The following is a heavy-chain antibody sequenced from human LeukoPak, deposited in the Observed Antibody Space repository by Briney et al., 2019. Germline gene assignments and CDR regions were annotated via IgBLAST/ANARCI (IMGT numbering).Heavy chain of an antibody. CDR3: ARSRVGSSWYPAYFDY. D-gene: IGHD6-13*01. CDR2: IYYSGST. Sequence: PSETLSLTCAVYGGSFSGYYWSWIRQPPGKGLEWIGSIYYSGSTYYNPSLKSRVTISVDTSKNQFSLKLSSVTAADTAVYYCARSRVGSSWYPAYFDYWGQGTLVTVSS. CDR1: GGSFSGYY. J-gene: IGHJ4*02. V-gene: IGHV4-34*01.